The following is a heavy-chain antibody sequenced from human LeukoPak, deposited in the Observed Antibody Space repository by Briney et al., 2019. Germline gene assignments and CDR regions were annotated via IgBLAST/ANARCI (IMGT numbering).Heavy chain of an antibody. CDR1: GGSVSSGSNY. Sequence: PSETLSLTCTVSGGSVSSGSNYWSWIRQPPGKGLEWIGYIYYSGSTNYSPSLKSRVTISVDTSKNQFSLKLSSVTAADTAVFYCARAASSWSFDYWGQGTLVTVSS. CDR2: IYYSGST. CDR3: ARAASSWSFDY. V-gene: IGHV4-61*01. D-gene: IGHD6-13*01. J-gene: IGHJ4*02.